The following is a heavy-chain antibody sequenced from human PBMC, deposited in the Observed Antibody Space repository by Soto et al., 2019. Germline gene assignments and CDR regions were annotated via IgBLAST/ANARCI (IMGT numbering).Heavy chain of an antibody. D-gene: IGHD3-10*01. Sequence: EVQLVESGGGLVQPGGSLRLSCAASGFTFSNYWMHWVRQAPGKGLMWVSRINPDGGRTTYADSVKGRFAISRDNAKNELYLQRDSLRAEDTAIYYCARVKSGSYAWFDPWGQGTLVTVSS. J-gene: IGHJ5*02. V-gene: IGHV3-74*01. CDR3: ARVKSGSYAWFDP. CDR1: GFTFSNYW. CDR2: INPDGGRT.